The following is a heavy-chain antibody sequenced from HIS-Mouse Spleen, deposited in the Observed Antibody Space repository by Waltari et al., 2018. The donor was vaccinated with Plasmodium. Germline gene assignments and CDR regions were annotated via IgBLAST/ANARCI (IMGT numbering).Heavy chain of an antibody. CDR1: GFTFRSYR. Sequence: EVQLVESGGGLVKPGGSLRLSCAASGFTFRSYRMTWVRQAPGKGLAAVSSSSSSSSYINYADSVKGRFTISRDNAKNSLYLQMNSLRAEDTAVYYCAREDIWTADYNDYWYFDLWGRGTLVTVSS. V-gene: IGHV3-21*01. D-gene: IGHD3-9*01. CDR2: SSSSSSYI. CDR3: AREDIWTADYNDYWYFDL. J-gene: IGHJ2*01.